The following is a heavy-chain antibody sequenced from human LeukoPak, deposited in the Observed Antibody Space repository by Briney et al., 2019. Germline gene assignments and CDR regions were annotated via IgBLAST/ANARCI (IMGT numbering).Heavy chain of an antibody. V-gene: IGHV3-30-3*01. D-gene: IGHD6-6*01. CDR3: ARVSGPGKAARPVLDY. Sequence: GGSLRLSCAASGFTFSSYAMHWVRQAPGKGLEWVAVISYDGSNKYYADSVKGRFTISRDNSKNTLYLQMNSLRAEDTAVYYCARVSGPGKAARPVLDYWGQGTLVTVSS. CDR1: GFTFSSYA. J-gene: IGHJ4*02. CDR2: ISYDGSNK.